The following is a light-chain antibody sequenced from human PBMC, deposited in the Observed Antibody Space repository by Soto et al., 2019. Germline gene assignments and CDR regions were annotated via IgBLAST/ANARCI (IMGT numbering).Light chain of an antibody. CDR3: QQYDNLPPT. CDR1: QDISNY. CDR2: DAS. J-gene: IGKJ1*01. V-gene: IGKV1-33*01. Sequence: DIQMTQSPSSLSASVGDRVTITCQASQDISNYLNWYQQKPGKAPKLLIYDASNLETGVPSRFSGSGSGTDFTLTISSLQPEEIATYYCQQYDNLPPTVGQGTKVDIK.